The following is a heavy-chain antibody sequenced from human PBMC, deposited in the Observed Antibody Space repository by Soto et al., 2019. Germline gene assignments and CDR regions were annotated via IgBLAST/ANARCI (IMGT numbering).Heavy chain of an antibody. V-gene: IGHV4-30-4*01. Sequence: QVQLQESGPGLVKPSQTLSLTCTVSGGSISSGDYYWSWIRQPPGKVLEWIGYIYYSVSTYYNPSLKSRVTLSVNTSKIQFSLTPGYVSAANSSVYYCANFRSGRALNIWAHGKMVTVSS. CDR3: ANFRSGRALNI. CDR1: GGSISSGDYY. J-gene: IGHJ3*02. CDR2: IYYSVST. D-gene: IGHD1-26*01.